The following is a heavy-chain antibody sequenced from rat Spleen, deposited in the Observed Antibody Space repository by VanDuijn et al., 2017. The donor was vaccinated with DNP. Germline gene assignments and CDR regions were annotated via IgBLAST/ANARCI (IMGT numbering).Heavy chain of an antibody. Sequence: EVQLVESGGGLVQPGGSMKLSCAASGFTFSKYYMAWVRQAPTKGLEWVAFISTGGSDIYYRDSVKGRFTISRDNAKSTLYLQMDSLRSGDTATYYCARRTISDYYNGGPFDYWGQGVVVTVSS. CDR2: ISTGGSDI. D-gene: IGHD1-1*01. J-gene: IGHJ2*01. V-gene: IGHV5-25*01. CDR3: ARRTISDYYNGGPFDY. CDR1: GFTFSKYY.